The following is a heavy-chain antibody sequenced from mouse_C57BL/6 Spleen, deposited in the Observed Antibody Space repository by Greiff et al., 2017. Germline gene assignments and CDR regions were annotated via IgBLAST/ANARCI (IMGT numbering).Heavy chain of an antibody. Sequence: QVQLKQPGAELVKPGASVKLSCKASGYTFTSYWMQWVKQRPGQGLEWIGEIDPSDSYTNYNQKFKGKATLTVDTSSSTAYMQLSSLTSEDSAVYYCARRVYYGSSFAYWGQGTLVTVSA. D-gene: IGHD1-1*01. J-gene: IGHJ3*01. CDR3: ARRVYYGSSFAY. CDR2: IDPSDSYT. CDR1: GYTFTSYW. V-gene: IGHV1-50*01.